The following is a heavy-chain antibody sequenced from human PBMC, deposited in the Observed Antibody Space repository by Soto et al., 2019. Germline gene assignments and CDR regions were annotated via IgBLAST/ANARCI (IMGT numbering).Heavy chain of an antibody. CDR3: AKDRSPLRIAVAGSDY. Sequence: GGALRLYCAASGFTFSSYGMHWVRQAPGKGLEWVAVISYDGSNKYYADSVKGRFTISRDNSKNTLYLQMNSLRAEDTAVYYCAKDRSPLRIAVAGSDYWGQGTLVTVSS. CDR2: ISYDGSNK. CDR1: GFTFSSYG. J-gene: IGHJ4*02. D-gene: IGHD6-19*01. V-gene: IGHV3-30*18.